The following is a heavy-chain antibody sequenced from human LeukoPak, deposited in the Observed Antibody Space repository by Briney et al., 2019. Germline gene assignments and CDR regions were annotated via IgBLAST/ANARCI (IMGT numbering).Heavy chain of an antibody. Sequence: ASVKVSCKASGGTFSSYAISWVRQAPGQGLEWMGWMNPNSGNTGYAQKFQGRVTMTRNTSISTAYMELSSLRSEDTAVYYCARESGGGDFPFDYWGQGTLVTVSS. CDR3: ARESGGGDFPFDY. CDR1: GGTFSSYA. CDR2: MNPNSGNT. V-gene: IGHV1-8*02. J-gene: IGHJ4*02. D-gene: IGHD2-21*02.